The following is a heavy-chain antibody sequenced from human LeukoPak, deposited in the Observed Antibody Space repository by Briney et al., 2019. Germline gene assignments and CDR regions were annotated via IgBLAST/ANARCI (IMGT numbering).Heavy chain of an antibody. CDR3: AKDEVRVPYYYGMDV. CDR1: GFTFSSYS. CDR2: ISSSSSYI. J-gene: IGHJ6*02. V-gene: IGHV3-21*04. D-gene: IGHD2-21*01. Sequence: GGSLRLSCAASGFTFSSYSMNCVRQAPGKGLEWVSSISSSSSYIYYADSVKGRFTISRDNAKNSLYLQMNSLRAEDTALYYCAKDEVRVPYYYGMDVWGQGTTVTVSS.